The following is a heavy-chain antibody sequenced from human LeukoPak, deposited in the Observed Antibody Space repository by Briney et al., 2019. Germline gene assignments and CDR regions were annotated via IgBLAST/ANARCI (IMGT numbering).Heavy chain of an antibody. J-gene: IGHJ4*02. Sequence: SETLSLICSVSGGSISSSSYYWGWIRQPPGKGLEWIGSIYYSGSTYHNPSLKSRVTISIATSKRQFSLKLSSVTAADTAVYYCARTELSTYYFDYWGQGTLVTVSS. CDR1: GGSISSSSYY. D-gene: IGHD5/OR15-5a*01. CDR3: ARTELSTYYFDY. CDR2: IYYSGST. V-gene: IGHV4-39*07.